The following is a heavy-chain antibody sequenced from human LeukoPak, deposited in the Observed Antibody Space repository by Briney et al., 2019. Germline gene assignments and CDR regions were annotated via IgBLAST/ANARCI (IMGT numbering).Heavy chain of an antibody. CDR2: INPNSGGT. CDR3: ARGGSGYGNYYSYYYMDV. Sequence: GASVKVSCKASGYTFTGYYMHWVRQAPGQGLEWMGWINPNSGGTNYAQKFQGRVTMTRDTSISTAYMELSRLRSDDTAVYYCARGGSGYGNYYSYYYMDVWGKGTTVTVSS. J-gene: IGHJ6*03. CDR1: GYTFTGYY. D-gene: IGHD3-10*01. V-gene: IGHV1-2*02.